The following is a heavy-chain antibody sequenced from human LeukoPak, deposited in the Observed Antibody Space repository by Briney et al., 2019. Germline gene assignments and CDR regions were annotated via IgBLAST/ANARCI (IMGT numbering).Heavy chain of an antibody. V-gene: IGHV3-48*01. Sequence: GGSLRLSCAASGFTFSSYSMSWVRQAPGKGLEWVSYISSSSSTIYYADSVKGRFTISRDNAKNSLYLQMNSLRAEDTAVYYCAKWKYSNSGIDDYRGQGTLVTVSS. CDR1: GFTFSSYS. CDR2: ISSSSSTI. CDR3: AKWKYSNSGIDDY. D-gene: IGHD6-6*01. J-gene: IGHJ4*02.